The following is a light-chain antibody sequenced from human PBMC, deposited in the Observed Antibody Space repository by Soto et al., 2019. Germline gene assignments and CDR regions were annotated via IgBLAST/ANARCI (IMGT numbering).Light chain of an antibody. Sequence: QSVLTQPASVFGSPGQSITFSCTGTSSDVGGYNFVSWYQQRPGKAPKLMIYEVSSRPSGVSNRFSGSKSGNTASLTISGLQPEDEADYYCSSYTTSSTVVFGTGTKVTVL. CDR1: SSDVGGYNF. J-gene: IGLJ1*01. CDR3: SSYTTSSTVV. CDR2: EVS. V-gene: IGLV2-14*03.